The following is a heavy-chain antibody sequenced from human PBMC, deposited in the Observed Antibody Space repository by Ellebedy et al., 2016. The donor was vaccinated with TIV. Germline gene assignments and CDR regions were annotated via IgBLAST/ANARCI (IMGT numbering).Heavy chain of an antibody. CDR2: FYYSGNT. Sequence: MPSETLSLTCAVSGGSISSYYWTWIRQPPGKGLAWSAYFYYSGNTNYSPSLKSRVTISVDTSKNQFSLKLSSVTAADTAVYYCATYTMGRLDYWGQGTLVTVSS. CDR3: ATYTMGRLDY. D-gene: IGHD1-1*01. J-gene: IGHJ4*02. V-gene: IGHV4-59*08. CDR1: GGSISSYY.